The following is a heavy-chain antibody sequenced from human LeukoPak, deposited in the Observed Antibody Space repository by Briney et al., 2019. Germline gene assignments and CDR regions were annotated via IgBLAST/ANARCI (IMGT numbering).Heavy chain of an antibody. Sequence: PSETLSLTCTVSGGSISSGSYYWSWIRQPAGKGLEWIGRIYTSGSTNYNPSLKSRVTMSVDTSKNQFSLKLSSVTAADTAVYYCARDRFGSTSLRFDPWGQGTLVTVSS. CDR2: IYTSGST. CDR1: GGSISSGSYY. CDR3: ARDRFGSTSLRFDP. V-gene: IGHV4-61*02. J-gene: IGHJ5*02. D-gene: IGHD2-2*01.